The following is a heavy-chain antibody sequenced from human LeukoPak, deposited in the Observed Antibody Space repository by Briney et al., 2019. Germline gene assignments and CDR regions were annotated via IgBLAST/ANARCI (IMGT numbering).Heavy chain of an antibody. V-gene: IGHV1-18*01. J-gene: IGHJ4*02. CDR3: ARSNIGYCSGGSCYSLDYFDY. CDR1: GYTFTSYG. CDR2: ISAYNGNT. Sequence: ASVKVSCKASGYTFTSYGISWVRQAPGQGLEWMGWISAYNGNTNYAQKLQGRVTMTTDTSTSTAYMELRSLRSDDTAVYYCARSNIGYCSGGSCYSLDYFDYWGQGTLVTVSS. D-gene: IGHD2-15*01.